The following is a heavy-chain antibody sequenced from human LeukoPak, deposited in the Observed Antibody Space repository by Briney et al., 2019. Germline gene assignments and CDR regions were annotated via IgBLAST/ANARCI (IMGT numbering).Heavy chain of an antibody. CDR1: GFTFSSYE. J-gene: IGHJ4*02. D-gene: IGHD6-19*01. V-gene: IGHV3-48*03. CDR3: ASVWCSSGWN. CDR2: ISSSGSTI. Sequence: GGSPRLSCAASGFTFSSYEMNWVRQAPGKGLEWVSYISSSGSTIYYADSVKGRFTISRDNAKNSLYLQMNSLRAEDTAVYYCASVWCSSGWNWGQGTLVTVSS.